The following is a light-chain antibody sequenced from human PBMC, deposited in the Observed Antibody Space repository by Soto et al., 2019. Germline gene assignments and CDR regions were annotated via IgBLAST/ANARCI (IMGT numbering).Light chain of an antibody. CDR2: AAS. CDR3: QQSHGIPYT. V-gene: IGKV1-39*01. CDR1: QTISTY. Sequence: DIPMTQSPSSLSASVGDRVTITCRASQTISTYLNWYQQEPGKAPKLLIYAASSLQSGVPSRFSGSGSGTXXTLTISSLQPEDFAAYYCQQSHGIPYTFGQGTKLEIK. J-gene: IGKJ2*01.